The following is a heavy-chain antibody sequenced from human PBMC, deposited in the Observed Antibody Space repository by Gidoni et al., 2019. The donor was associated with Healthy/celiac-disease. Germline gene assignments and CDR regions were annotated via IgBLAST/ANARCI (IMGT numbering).Heavy chain of an antibody. J-gene: IGHJ2*01. D-gene: IGHD6-13*01. CDR3: ARDTYSSSWYEAWVYWYFDL. CDR2: ITQDGSEK. V-gene: IGHV3-7*01. Sequence: EVQLVESGGGLVQPGGSLRPSCAASGFTFSSHGMGWVRQAPGKGLEWVANITQDGSEKYYVDSVKGRFTISRDNAKNSLYLQMNSLRADDTAVYYCARDTYSSSWYEAWVYWYFDLWGRGTLVTVSS. CDR1: GFTFSSHG.